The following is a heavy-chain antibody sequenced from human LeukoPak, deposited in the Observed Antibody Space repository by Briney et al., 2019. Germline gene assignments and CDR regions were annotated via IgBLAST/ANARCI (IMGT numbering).Heavy chain of an antibody. J-gene: IGHJ6*02. CDR1: AFSLNAYN. Sequence: GGSLRLSCAASAFSLNAYNMNWVRQAPGKGLEWVSSISYTGTYIYYADSVKGRFTISRDNAQNSLYLQMNSLRAEDTAVYFCARRAELAPPGLDVWGQGTTVTVSS. CDR3: ARRAELAPPGLDV. D-gene: IGHD1-7*01. V-gene: IGHV3-21*01. CDR2: ISYTGTYI.